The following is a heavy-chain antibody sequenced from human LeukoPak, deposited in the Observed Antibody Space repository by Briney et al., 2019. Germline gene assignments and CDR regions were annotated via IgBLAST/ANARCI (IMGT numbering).Heavy chain of an antibody. Sequence: ASVKVSRKASGGTFSSYAISWVRQAPGQGLERMGGIIPIFGTANYAQKFQGRVTITADESTSTAYMELSSLRSEDTAVYYCARVGDILTGYYDAFDIWGQGTMVTVSS. V-gene: IGHV1-69*13. CDR3: ARVGDILTGYYDAFDI. CDR2: IIPIFGTA. D-gene: IGHD3-9*01. J-gene: IGHJ3*02. CDR1: GGTFSSYA.